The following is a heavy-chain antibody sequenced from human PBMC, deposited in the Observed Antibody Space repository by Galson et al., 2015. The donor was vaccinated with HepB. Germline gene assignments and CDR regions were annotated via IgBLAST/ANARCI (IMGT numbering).Heavy chain of an antibody. V-gene: IGHV3-49*04. CDR3: TRDQDCGDGSCYWPEYGLDV. Sequence: SLRLSCATSGFSVGDSAMSWVRRAPGKGLEWVGFIRGRAYGGTTEYAASVKGRFTISRDDSKSIVSLQMNSLKTEDTAVYYCTRDQDCGDGSCYWPEYGLDVWGQGTTVTVSS. D-gene: IGHD2-15*01. CDR2: IRGRAYGGTT. CDR1: GFSVGDSA. J-gene: IGHJ6*02.